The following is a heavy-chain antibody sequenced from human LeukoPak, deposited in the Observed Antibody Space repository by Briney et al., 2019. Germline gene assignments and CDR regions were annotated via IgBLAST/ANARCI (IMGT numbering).Heavy chain of an antibody. CDR1: GYTFTVYY. J-gene: IGHJ6*03. CDR2: INPNSGGT. V-gene: IGHV1-2*02. Sequence: ASVTVSFTASGYTFTVYYMHWVRQAPGQGKGWMGWINPNSGGTNYAQKFQGRVTMTRDTSISTAYMVLSRLRSDDTAVYYCARDSSSSSEFVYYYYYYYMDVWGKGTTVTVSS. CDR3: ARDSSSSSEFVYYYYYYYMDV. D-gene: IGHD6-6*01.